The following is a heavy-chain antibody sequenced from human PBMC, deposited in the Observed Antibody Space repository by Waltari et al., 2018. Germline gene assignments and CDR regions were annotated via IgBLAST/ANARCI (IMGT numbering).Heavy chain of an antibody. CDR1: GYPISSGYY. CDR2: IYHSGST. V-gene: IGHV4-38-2*01. J-gene: IGHJ6*03. CDR3: ARAGGVTPYYYYYYMDV. Sequence: QVQLQESGPGLVEPSETLSLTCAVSGYPISSGYYWGWIRQPPGKGLEWIGNIYHSGSTSYNPSLKSRVTISVDTSKNQFSLKLNSVTAADTAVYYCARAGGVTPYYYYYYMDVWGKGTTVTVSS. D-gene: IGHD2-21*02.